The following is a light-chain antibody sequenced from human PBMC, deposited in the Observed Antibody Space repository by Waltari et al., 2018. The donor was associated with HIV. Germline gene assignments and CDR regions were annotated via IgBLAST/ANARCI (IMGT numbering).Light chain of an antibody. CDR2: LGS. J-gene: IGKJ4*01. CDR3: MQGLQTPQVT. CDR1: QNLLDRHGYNY. V-gene: IGKV2-28*01. Sequence: DIVMTQAPNALPVTPGEPASISCRSSQNLLDRHGYNYLDWYLPRPGQSPHLLLYLGSPRPSGVPARFRGGGSGTDFPLKIRRVEADDVGVYYCMQGLQTPQVTFGGGTKVEIK.